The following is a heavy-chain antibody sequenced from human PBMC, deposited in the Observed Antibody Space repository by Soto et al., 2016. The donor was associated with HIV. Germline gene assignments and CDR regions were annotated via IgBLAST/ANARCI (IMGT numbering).Heavy chain of an antibody. Sequence: QVQLVQSGAEVKKPGASVKVSCKASGYTFTSYDINWVRQATGQGLEWMGWMNPNSGNTGYTQKFQGRVTITKNTSINTAYMELTSLTSDDTALYYCARGSNWYPLDFWGQGNPGPPSPQ. D-gene: IGHD4-4*01. V-gene: IGHV1-8*03. CDR2: MNPNSGNT. CDR3: ARGSNWYPLDF. CDR1: GYTFTSYD. J-gene: IGHJ4*02.